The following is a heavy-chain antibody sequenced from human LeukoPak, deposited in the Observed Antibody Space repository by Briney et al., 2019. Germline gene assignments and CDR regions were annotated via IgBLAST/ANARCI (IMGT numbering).Heavy chain of an antibody. D-gene: IGHD3-9*01. Sequence: SETLSRTCAVSGYSISSGYYWGWIRQPPGKGLEWIGSIYHSGSTYYNPSLKSRVTISVDTSKNQFSLKLSSVTAADTAVYYCALGHDILTGYYPFDYWGQGTLVTVSS. CDR2: IYHSGST. CDR3: ALGHDILTGYYPFDY. J-gene: IGHJ4*02. V-gene: IGHV4-38-2*01. CDR1: GYSISSGYY.